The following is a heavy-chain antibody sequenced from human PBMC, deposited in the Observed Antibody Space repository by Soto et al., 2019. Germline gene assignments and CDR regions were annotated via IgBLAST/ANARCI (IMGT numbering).Heavy chain of an antibody. CDR1: GFMFSSYA. CDR3: AREIVVVVAATLFYYGMDV. Sequence: PGGSLRLSCAASGFMFSSYAMNWFRQAPGKGLEWVSTISGNGWTIYYSDAVKGRFTISRDNSKSTVFLQMNSLRAEDTAVYYCAREIVVVVAATLFYYGMDVWGQGTTVTVSS. V-gene: IGHV3-23*01. CDR2: ISGNGWTI. D-gene: IGHD2-15*01. J-gene: IGHJ6*02.